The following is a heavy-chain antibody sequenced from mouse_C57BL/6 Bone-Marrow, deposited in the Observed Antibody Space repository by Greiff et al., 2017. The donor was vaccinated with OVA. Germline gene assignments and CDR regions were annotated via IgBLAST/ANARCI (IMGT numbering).Heavy chain of an antibody. Sequence: QVQLQQPGTELVKPGASVKLSCKASGYTFTSYWMHWVKQRPGQGLEWIGNINPSNGGTNYNEKFKGKATLTVDTSSSTAYMQLSSLTSEDSAVYFCARRVSSNFYYAMDYWGQGTSVTVSS. V-gene: IGHV1-53*01. J-gene: IGHJ4*01. CDR2: INPSNGGT. CDR3: ARRVSSNFYYAMDY. CDR1: GYTFTSYW. D-gene: IGHD4-1*01.